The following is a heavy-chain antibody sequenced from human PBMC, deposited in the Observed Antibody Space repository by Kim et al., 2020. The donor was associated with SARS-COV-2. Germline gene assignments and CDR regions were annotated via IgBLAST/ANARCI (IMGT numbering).Heavy chain of an antibody. Sequence: GGSLRLSCAASGFTFSSYGMHWVRQAPGKGLEWVAVISYDGSNKYYADSVKGRFTISRDNSKNTLYLQMNSLRAEDTAVYYCAKGDYYYGMDVWGQGTTVTVSS. CDR2: ISYDGSNK. J-gene: IGHJ6*02. CDR3: AKGDYYYGMDV. CDR1: GFTFSSYG. V-gene: IGHV3-30*18.